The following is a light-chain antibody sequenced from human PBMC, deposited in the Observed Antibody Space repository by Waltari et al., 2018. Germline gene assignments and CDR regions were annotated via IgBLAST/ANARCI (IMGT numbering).Light chain of an antibody. CDR3: TSYTSSHSLV. J-gene: IGLJ1*01. CDR2: DDS. Sequence: QSALTQPASVSGSPGQSITISCTGTSRDVGGSDWVSWYQQHPDKAPKVGILDDSYPPSGVSMRFSGSKSGNTASLTISGLQAEDEADYYCTSYTSSHSLVFGTGTKVTVL. CDR1: SRDVGGSDW. V-gene: IGLV2-14*03.